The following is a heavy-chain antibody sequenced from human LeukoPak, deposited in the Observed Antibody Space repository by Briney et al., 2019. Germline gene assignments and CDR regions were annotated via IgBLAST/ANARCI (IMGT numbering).Heavy chain of an antibody. CDR3: ARGTPYYYYYYMDV. D-gene: IGHD2-15*01. CDR2: IYTSGST. V-gene: IGHV4-61*02. Sequence: PSETLSLTCTVSGGSISSGSYYWSWIRQPAGKGLEWIGRIYTSGSTNYNPSLKSRVTISVDTSKNQFSLKLSSVTAADTAVYYRARGTPYYYYYYMDVWGKGTTVTASS. J-gene: IGHJ6*03. CDR1: GGSISSGSYY.